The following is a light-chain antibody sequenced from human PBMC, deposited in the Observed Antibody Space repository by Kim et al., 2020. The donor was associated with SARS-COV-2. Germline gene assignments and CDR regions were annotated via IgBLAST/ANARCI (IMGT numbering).Light chain of an antibody. CDR1: QGIRNY. Sequence: ASVGDRDTITCRASQGIRNYLAWFQQKTGKAPKSLISAASSLRSGVPSRFSGSGSGTDFTLTITSLQPEDFATYYCQQYNSYPHTFGGGTKVDIK. V-gene: IGKV1-16*01. CDR2: AAS. J-gene: IGKJ4*01. CDR3: QQYNSYPHT.